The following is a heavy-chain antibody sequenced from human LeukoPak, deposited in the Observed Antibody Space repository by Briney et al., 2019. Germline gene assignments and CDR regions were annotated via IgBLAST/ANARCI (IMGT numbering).Heavy chain of an antibody. CDR1: GYTFAGYY. V-gene: IGHV1-2*06. D-gene: IGHD2-15*01. CDR3: ARKSMGYCSGGSCYSDAFDI. CDR2: INPNSGGT. Sequence: ASVKVSCKASGYTFAGYYMHWVRQAPGQGLEWMGRINPNSGGTNYAQKFQGRVTMTRDTSISTAYMELSRLRSDDTAVYYYARKSMGYCSGGSCYSDAFDIWGQGTMVTVSS. J-gene: IGHJ3*02.